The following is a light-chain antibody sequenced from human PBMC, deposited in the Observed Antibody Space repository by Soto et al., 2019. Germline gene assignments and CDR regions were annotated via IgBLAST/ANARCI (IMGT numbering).Light chain of an antibody. J-gene: IGKJ1*01. V-gene: IGKV4-1*01. CDR2: WAS. CDR1: QSVLYSSNNKHY. CDR3: QQYYSPWT. Sequence: DIVMTQSPDSLAVSLGERATINCKSSQSVLYSSNNKHYLAWYQQKPGQPPKLLIYWASTRESGVPDRFSGSGSGTDFTFTISSLQAEDVAVYYCQQYYSPWTFGQGTKVEIK.